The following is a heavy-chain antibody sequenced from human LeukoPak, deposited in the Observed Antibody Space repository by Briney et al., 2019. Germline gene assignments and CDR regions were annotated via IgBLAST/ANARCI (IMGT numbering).Heavy chain of an antibody. CDR1: GYTFTSYY. J-gene: IGHJ6*02. Sequence: GASVKVSCKASGYTFTSYYMHWVRQAPGQGLEWMGIINPSGGSTSYAQKLQGRVTMTRDTSTSTVYMELSSLRSEDTAVYYCARELYSSSWYKSSRYYGMDVWGQGTTVTVSS. CDR3: ARELYSSSWYKSSRYYGMDV. CDR2: INPSGGST. D-gene: IGHD6-13*01. V-gene: IGHV1-46*01.